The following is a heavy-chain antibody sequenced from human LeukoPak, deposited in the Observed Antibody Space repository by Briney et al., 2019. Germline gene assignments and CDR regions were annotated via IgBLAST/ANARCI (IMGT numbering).Heavy chain of an antibody. CDR1: GGSFSGYY. Sequence: PSETLSLTCAVYGGSFSGYYWSWIRQPPGKGLEWIGEINHSGSTNYNPSLKSRVTISVDTSKNQFSLKLSSVTAADTAVYYCARDEPDYYDSSGYEPNDAFDIWGQGTMVTVSS. D-gene: IGHD3-22*01. J-gene: IGHJ3*02. CDR2: INHSGST. CDR3: ARDEPDYYDSSGYEPNDAFDI. V-gene: IGHV4-34*01.